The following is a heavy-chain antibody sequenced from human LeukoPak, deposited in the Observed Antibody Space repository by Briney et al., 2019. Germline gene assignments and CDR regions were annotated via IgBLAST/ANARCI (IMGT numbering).Heavy chain of an antibody. V-gene: IGHV3-23*01. J-gene: IGHJ4*02. D-gene: IGHD2-21*01. CDR1: GFTPSSNY. CDR3: AKFLPTHIVVANYYFDY. CDR2: ISVSGDST. Sequence: GGSLRVSCAPPGFTPSSNYMSWVPQAPGKGLGWVSAISVSGDSTYYADSVKGQFTISRDNSKNTLYLQMNSLRAEDTAVYYCAKFLPTHIVVANYYFDYWGQGTLVTVSS.